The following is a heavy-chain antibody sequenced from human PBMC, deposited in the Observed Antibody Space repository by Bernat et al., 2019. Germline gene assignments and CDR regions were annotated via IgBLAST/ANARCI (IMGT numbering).Heavy chain of an antibody. CDR1: GFTLSSYP. D-gene: IGHD3-10*01. J-gene: IGHJ6*02. CDR3: VKGVGTMVRDGVDV. V-gene: IGHV3-64D*06. Sequence: EVQLVESGGDLVQPGGSLRLSCSASGFTLSSYPMYWVRQAPGKGLEYVSAIGNNGANTYYAASVKGRFAISRENSKNTLYLQMSSLRAEDTAVYYCVKGVGTMVRDGVDVWGQGITVTVFS. CDR2: IGNNGANT.